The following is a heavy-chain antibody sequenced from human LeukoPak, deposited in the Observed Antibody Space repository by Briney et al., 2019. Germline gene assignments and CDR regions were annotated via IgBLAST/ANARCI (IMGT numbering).Heavy chain of an antibody. D-gene: IGHD5-18*01. Sequence: GGSLRLSCAAYGFTFSSYAMHWVRQAPGKGLEYVSAISSNGGSTYYANSVKGRFTISRDNSKNTLYLQMGSLRAEDMAVYYCARGVRGYSLGPDYWGQRTLVTVSS. CDR1: GFTFSSYA. V-gene: IGHV3-64*01. CDR2: ISSNGGST. J-gene: IGHJ4*02. CDR3: ARGVRGYSLGPDY.